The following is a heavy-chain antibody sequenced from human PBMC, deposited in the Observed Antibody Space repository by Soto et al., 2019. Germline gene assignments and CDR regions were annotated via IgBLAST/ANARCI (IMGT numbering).Heavy chain of an antibody. D-gene: IGHD4-17*01. Sequence: QVQLVESGGGVVQPGRSLGLSCAASGFTFSSYGLHWVRQAPGQGLEWVAVISYEGSTKYYADSVKGRFTISRDNSKNTLYLQMNSRRAEDTAGHYGAKDDGDYSSGLYDDWGQGTLVSV. CDR2: ISYEGSTK. J-gene: IGHJ4*02. CDR3: AKDDGDYSSGLYDD. V-gene: IGHV3-30*18. CDR1: GFTFSSYG.